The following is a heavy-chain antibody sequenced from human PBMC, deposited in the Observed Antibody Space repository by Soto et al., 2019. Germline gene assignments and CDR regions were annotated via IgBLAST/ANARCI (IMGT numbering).Heavy chain of an antibody. CDR2: ISGSGGIT. Sequence: EVQLLESGRGLVQPGGSLRLSCAASGFTFSSYAMSWFRKAPGKGLEWVSAISGSGGITYYADSVKGRFTISRDNSKNTLYLQMNSLRAEDTAVYYCAKGLVRGDYWGQGTLVTVSS. V-gene: IGHV3-23*01. J-gene: IGHJ4*02. D-gene: IGHD6-19*01. CDR3: AKGLVRGDY. CDR1: GFTFSSYA.